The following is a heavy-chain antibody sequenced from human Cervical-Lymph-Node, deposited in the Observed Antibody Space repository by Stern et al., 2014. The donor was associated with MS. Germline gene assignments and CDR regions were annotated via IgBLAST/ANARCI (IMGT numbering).Heavy chain of an antibody. CDR2: ISGSGTDI. V-gene: IGHV3-21*01. D-gene: IGHD3-10*01. CDR3: AREGSYSTIDS. Sequence: EVQLVESGAGLVKPGGSLRLSCAPSGFSFSRYRMTWIRQAPGEGLEWLTSISGSGTDIYYADSVKGRITISRDNDKNSHYLQMNNVRPEDTAVYFCAREGSYSTIDSWGQGIFVTVSS. J-gene: IGHJ4*02. CDR1: GFSFSRYR.